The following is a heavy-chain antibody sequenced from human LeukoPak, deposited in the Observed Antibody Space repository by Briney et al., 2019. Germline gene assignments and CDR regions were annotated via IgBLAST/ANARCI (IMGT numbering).Heavy chain of an antibody. Sequence: SETLSLTCTVSGGSISSYYWSWIRQPPGKGLEWIGYIYYSGSTNYNPSLKSRVTISVDTSKNQFSLKLSSVTAADTAVYYCARAGSSGYMEPGFNWFDPWGQGTLVTVSS. V-gene: IGHV4-59*12. D-gene: IGHD6-19*01. CDR2: IYYSGST. CDR1: GGSISSYY. J-gene: IGHJ5*02. CDR3: ARAGSSGYMEPGFNWFDP.